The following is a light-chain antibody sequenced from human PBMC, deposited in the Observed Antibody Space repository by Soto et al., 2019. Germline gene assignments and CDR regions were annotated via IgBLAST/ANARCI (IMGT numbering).Light chain of an antibody. CDR1: HNINNY. CDR2: DAS. V-gene: IGKV1-33*01. CDR3: QQYGIIPRP. Sequence: DIKMPQSPSSLSASVGDRVTLTCQASHNINNYLNWYQQKPGKAPKLLIYDASKLATGVPSRFSGSGSGTEFTFTISSRQPEDVATYSCQQYGIIPRPFGQGTKVEIK. J-gene: IGKJ1*01.